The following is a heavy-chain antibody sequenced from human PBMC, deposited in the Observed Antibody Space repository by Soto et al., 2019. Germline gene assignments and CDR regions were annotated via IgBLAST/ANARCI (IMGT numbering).Heavy chain of an antibody. CDR2: ISGSGGST. CDR3: AIGGHYYGSGSYYSNYYYYGMDV. Sequence: GGSVRLSCAASGFTFSSYAMSWVRQAPGKGLEWVSAISGSGGSTYYADSVKGRFTISRDNSKNTLYLQMNSLRAEDTAVYYCAIGGHYYGSGSYYSNYYYYGMDVWGQGTTVTVSS. CDR1: GFTFSSYA. D-gene: IGHD3-10*01. J-gene: IGHJ6*02. V-gene: IGHV3-23*01.